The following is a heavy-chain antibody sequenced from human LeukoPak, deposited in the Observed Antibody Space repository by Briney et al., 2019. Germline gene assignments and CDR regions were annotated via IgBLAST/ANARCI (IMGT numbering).Heavy chain of an antibody. V-gene: IGHV3-21*01. CDR3: ARDLMDYDILTGYYY. J-gene: IGHJ4*02. CDR2: ISSSSSYI. CDR1: GFTFSSYS. D-gene: IGHD3-9*01. Sequence: GGSLRLSCAASGFTFSSYSMNWVRQAPGKGLEWVSSISSSSSYIYYADSVKGRFTISRDNAKNSLYLQMNSLRAEDTAVYYCARDLMDYDILTGYYYWGQGTLVTVSS.